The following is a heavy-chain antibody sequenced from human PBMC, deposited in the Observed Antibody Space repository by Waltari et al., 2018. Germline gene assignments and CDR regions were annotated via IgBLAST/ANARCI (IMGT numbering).Heavy chain of an antibody. CDR3: ARAPITPGVSFDP. CDR2: INHSGST. CDR1: GGSFSGYY. V-gene: IGHV4-34*01. D-gene: IGHD3-3*01. J-gene: IGHJ5*02. Sequence: QVQLQQWGAGLLKPSETLSLTCAVYGGSFSGYYWSWIRHPPGKGLEWIGEINHSGSTNYNPSIKRRVTISEDTSKNQFSLKPSSVTAADTDVHYCARAPITPGVSFDPWGQGTLVTVSS.